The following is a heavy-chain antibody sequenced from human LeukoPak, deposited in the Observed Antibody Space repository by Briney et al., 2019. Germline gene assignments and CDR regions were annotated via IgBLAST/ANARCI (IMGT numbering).Heavy chain of an antibody. CDR3: AKEMATMNAFDI. Sequence: GGSLRLSCAASGFTVSSNYMSWVRQAPGKRLEWVSVIYSGGSTDYKDSVKDRFIISRDNSKNTLYLQMNSLSAEDTAVYYCAKEMATMNAFDIWGQGTMVTVSS. CDR1: GFTVSSNY. V-gene: IGHV3-66*01. J-gene: IGHJ3*02. CDR2: IYSGGST. D-gene: IGHD5-24*01.